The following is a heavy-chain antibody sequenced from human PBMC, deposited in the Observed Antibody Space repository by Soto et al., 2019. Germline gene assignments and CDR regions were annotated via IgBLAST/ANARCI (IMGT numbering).Heavy chain of an antibody. Sequence: PGGSLRLSCAASGFTLSSFWMSWVRQAPGKGLEWVASIEQGGTETYYVDSVKGRFTISRDNAKNSLFLQMHGLRAEDTAVYFCARHHGYSGSSPYYLFGMDVWGQGTTVTVSS. J-gene: IGHJ6*02. CDR2: IEQGGTET. CDR1: GFTLSSFW. V-gene: IGHV3-7*03. D-gene: IGHD6-13*01. CDR3: ARHHGYSGSSPYYLFGMDV.